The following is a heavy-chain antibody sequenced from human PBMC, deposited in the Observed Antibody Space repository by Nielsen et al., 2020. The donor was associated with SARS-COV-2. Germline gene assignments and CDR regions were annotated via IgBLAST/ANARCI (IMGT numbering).Heavy chain of an antibody. J-gene: IGHJ5*02. CDR2: INAGNGNK. D-gene: IGHD2-15*01. Sequence: WVRQAPGQRLEWMGWINAGNGNKKYSQKFQGRVTITMATSASTAYMELSSLRSEDTAVYFCPRTSQGGRFDPWGQGTQVTVSS. V-gene: IGHV1-3*01. CDR3: PRTSQGGRFDP.